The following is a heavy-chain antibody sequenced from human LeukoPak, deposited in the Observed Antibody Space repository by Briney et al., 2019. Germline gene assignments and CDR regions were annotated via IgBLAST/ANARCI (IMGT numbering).Heavy chain of an antibody. CDR2: ISWNSGSI. Sequence: GGSLRLSCAASGFTFDDYAMHWVRQAPGKGLEWVSGISWNSGSIGYADSVKGRFTISRDNAKNSLYLQMNSLRAEDTALYYCAKEAKPEWEPPIGYYYYGMDVWGQGTTVTVSS. D-gene: IGHD1-26*01. CDR3: AKEAKPEWEPPIGYYYYGMDV. CDR1: GFTFDDYA. V-gene: IGHV3-9*01. J-gene: IGHJ6*02.